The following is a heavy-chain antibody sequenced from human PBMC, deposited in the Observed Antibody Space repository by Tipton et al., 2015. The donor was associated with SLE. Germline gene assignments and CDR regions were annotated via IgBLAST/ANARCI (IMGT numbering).Heavy chain of an antibody. Sequence: SLRLSCAASGFTFTSSWMHWVRQAPGKGLVWVSRINSDGSTTNYADSVQGRFTISRDNAKNTLYLQMSSLRAEDTAVYYCAKDLIVVVVAVTGGMDVWGQGTTVTVSS. CDR3: AKDLIVVVVAVTGGMDV. CDR1: GFTFTSSW. V-gene: IGHV3-74*01. J-gene: IGHJ6*02. CDR2: INSDGSTT. D-gene: IGHD2-15*01.